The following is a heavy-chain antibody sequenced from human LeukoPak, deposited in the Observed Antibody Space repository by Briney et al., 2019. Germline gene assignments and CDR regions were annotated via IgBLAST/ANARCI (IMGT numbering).Heavy chain of an antibody. V-gene: IGHV1-18*01. J-gene: IGHJ6*02. CDR1: GYTFTSYG. CDR2: ISAYNGNT. Sequence: GASVTVSCKASGYTFTSYGISWVRQAPGQGLEWMGWISAYNGNTNYAQKLQGRVTMTTDTSTSTAYMELRSLRSDDTAVYYCARDRVYDFWSGYYLDYYYYGMDVWGQGTTVTVSS. CDR3: ARDRVYDFWSGYYLDYYYYGMDV. D-gene: IGHD3-3*01.